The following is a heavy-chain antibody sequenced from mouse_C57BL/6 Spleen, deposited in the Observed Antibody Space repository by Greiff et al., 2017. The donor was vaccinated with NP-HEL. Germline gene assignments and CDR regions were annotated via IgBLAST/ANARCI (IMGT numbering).Heavy chain of an antibody. CDR3: ARDADDYAMDY. J-gene: IGHJ4*01. Sequence: EVMLVESGGGLVQSGRSLRLSCATSGFTFSDFYMEWVRQAPGKGLEWIAASRNKANDYTTEYSASVKGRFIVSRDTSQSILYLQMNALRAEDTAIYYCARDADDYAMDYWGQGTSVTVSS. D-gene: IGHD2-3*01. CDR1: GFTFSDFY. V-gene: IGHV7-1*01. CDR2: SRNKANDYTT.